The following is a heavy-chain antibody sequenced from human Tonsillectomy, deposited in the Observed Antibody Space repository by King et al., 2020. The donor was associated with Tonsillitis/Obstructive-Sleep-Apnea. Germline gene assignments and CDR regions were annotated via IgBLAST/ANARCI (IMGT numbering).Heavy chain of an antibody. J-gene: IGHJ4*02. CDR3: AREGYSSSSPIDY. Sequence: VQLVESGGGLVQPGGSLRLSCAASGFTFSSYWMHWVRQAPGKGLERVSRSHSDGRSTSYAGSGTGGFTISSDNAKNTLYLQMNSLRAEDTAVYYCAREGYSSSSPIDYWGQGTLVTVSS. D-gene: IGHD6-6*01. CDR2: SHSDGRST. CDR1: GFTFSSYW. V-gene: IGHV3-74*01.